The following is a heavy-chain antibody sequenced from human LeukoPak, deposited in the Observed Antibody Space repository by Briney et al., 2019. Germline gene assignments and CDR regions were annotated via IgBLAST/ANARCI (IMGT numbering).Heavy chain of an antibody. CDR3: TQKTAYDILTGYHKNYFDY. J-gene: IGHJ4*02. CDR2: ISAYNGNT. CDR1: GYTFTGYY. Sequence: ASVKDSCKASGYTFTGYYMHWVRQAPGQGLEWMVWISAYNGNTNYAQKLQGRVTMTTDTSTSTAYMELRSLRSDDTAVYFCTQKTAYDILTGYHKNYFDYWGQGTLVTVSS. D-gene: IGHD3-9*01. V-gene: IGHV1-18*04.